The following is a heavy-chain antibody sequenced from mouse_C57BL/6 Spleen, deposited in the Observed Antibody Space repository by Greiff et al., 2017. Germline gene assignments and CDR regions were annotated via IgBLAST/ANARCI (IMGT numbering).Heavy chain of an antibody. CDR2: IYPRDGST. Sequence: QVQLKQSGPELVKPGASVKLSCKASGYTFTSYAINWVKQRPGQGLEWIGWIYPRDGSTKYNEKFKGKATLTVDTSSSTAYMELHSLTSEDSAVYFCAREGTSISKGFAYWGQGTLVNVSA. CDR3: AREGTSISKGFAY. D-gene: IGHD3-3*01. J-gene: IGHJ3*01. V-gene: IGHV1-85*01. CDR1: GYTFTSYA.